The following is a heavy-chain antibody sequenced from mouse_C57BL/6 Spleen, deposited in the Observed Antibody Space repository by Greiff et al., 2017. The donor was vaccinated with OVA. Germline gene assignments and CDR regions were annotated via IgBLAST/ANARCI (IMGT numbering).Heavy chain of an antibody. CDR3: ASTTVVATYD. D-gene: IGHD1-1*01. J-gene: IGHJ3*01. CDR2: IYPGSGGT. Sequence: VQLQQPGAELVKPGASVKMSCKASGYTFTSYWITWVKQRPGQGLEWIGDIYPGSGGTNYNEKFKGKATLTADKSSSTAYMQLSSLTSEDSAVYFCASTTVVATYDWGQGTLVTVSA. CDR1: GYTFTSYW. V-gene: IGHV1-55*01.